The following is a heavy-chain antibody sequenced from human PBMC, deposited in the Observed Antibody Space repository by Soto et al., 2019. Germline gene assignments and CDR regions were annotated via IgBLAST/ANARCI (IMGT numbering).Heavy chain of an antibody. D-gene: IGHD6-19*01. Sequence: EMQLVQSGGGLVQPGGSLRLSCVTSRFNFSAAWLNWIRQAPGKGLEWVGRIKTKSEGETADYTAPVRGRFTISRDDSQSPLHLQRDSLKTKDTAVYYCATVPYGSGPTWGLGVLVTVSS. CDR1: RFNFSAAW. V-gene: IGHV3-15*07. J-gene: IGHJ4*02. CDR3: ATVPYGSGPT. CDR2: IKTKSEGETA.